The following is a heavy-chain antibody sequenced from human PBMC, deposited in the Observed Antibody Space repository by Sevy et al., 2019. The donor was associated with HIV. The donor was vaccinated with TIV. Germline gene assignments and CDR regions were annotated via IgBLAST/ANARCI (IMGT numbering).Heavy chain of an antibody. Sequence: GGSLRLSCAASGFTFRSYSMNWVRQAPGKGLEWISSISTESTYIYYADSLKGRFTISRDNAKNSLFLQMNSLRAEDRAVYYCARINCTNGVCFQGYYYYAMDVWGQGTTVTVSS. CDR3: ARINCTNGVCFQGYYYYAMDV. CDR1: GFTFRSYS. CDR2: ISTESTYI. V-gene: IGHV3-21*01. J-gene: IGHJ6*02. D-gene: IGHD2-8*01.